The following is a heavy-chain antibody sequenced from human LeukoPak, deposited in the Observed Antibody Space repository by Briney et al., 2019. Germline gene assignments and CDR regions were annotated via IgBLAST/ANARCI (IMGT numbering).Heavy chain of an antibody. V-gene: IGHV3-20*04. CDR1: GFTFDDYG. J-gene: IGHJ4*02. D-gene: IGHD1-26*01. CDR2: INWNGGST. Sequence: PGGSLRLSCAASGFTFDDYGMSWVRQAPGKGLEWVSGINWNGGSTGYADSVKGRFTISRDNSKNTLYLQMNSLRAEDTAVYYCAKDAGYSGSYWRPFDYWGQGTLVTVSS. CDR3: AKDAGYSGSYWRPFDY.